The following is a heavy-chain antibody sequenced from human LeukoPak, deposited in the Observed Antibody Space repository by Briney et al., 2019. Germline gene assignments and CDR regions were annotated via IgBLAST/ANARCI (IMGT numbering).Heavy chain of an antibody. V-gene: IGHV3-48*03. CDR1: GFTFSSYE. J-gene: IGHJ1*01. D-gene: IGHD2-21*02. CDR3: ARDLRCGGDCPGY. CDR2: ISGSGTTT. Sequence: GGSLRLSXAASGFTFSSYEMNWVRQAPGRGLEWVSYISGSGTTTYYTDSVKGRFTISRDNAKNSLYLQMNSRRAEDTAVYYCARDLRCGGDCPGYWGQGTLVTVSS.